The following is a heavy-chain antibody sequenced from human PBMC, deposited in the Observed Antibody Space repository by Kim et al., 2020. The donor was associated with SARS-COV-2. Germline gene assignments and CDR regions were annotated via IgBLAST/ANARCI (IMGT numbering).Heavy chain of an antibody. Sequence: GGSLRLSCAASGFTFDDYAMHWVRQAPGKGLEWVSGISWNSGSIGYADSVKGRFTISRDNAKNSLYLQMNSLRAEDTALYYCAKDIGSGYDLYLGVDYWGQGTLVTVSS. V-gene: IGHV3-9*01. CDR2: ISWNSGSI. CDR1: GFTFDDYA. D-gene: IGHD5-12*01. J-gene: IGHJ4*02. CDR3: AKDIGSGYDLYLGVDY.